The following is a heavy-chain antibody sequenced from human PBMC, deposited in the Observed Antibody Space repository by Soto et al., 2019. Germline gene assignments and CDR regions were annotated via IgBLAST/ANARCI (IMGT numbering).Heavy chain of an antibody. D-gene: IGHD6-19*01. CDR3: ASAVAVAADFDY. V-gene: IGHV1-3*05. CDR2: INAGNGNT. Sequence: QVQLVQSGAEEKKPGASVKVSCKASGYTFTGYAMHWVRQAPGQRLEWMGWINAGNGNTKYSQKFQGRVTITRDTSASTACMELSSLRSEDTAVYYCASAVAVAADFDYWGQGTLVTVSS. J-gene: IGHJ4*02. CDR1: GYTFTGYA.